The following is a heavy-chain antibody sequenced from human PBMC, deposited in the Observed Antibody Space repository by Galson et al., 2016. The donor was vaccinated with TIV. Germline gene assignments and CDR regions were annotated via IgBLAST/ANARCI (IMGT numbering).Heavy chain of an antibody. D-gene: IGHD4-17*01. CDR1: GYSFSTYD. CDR2: MNPNSGNT. V-gene: IGHV1-8*01. Sequence: SVKVSCKASGYSFSTYDMNWVRQAPGQGLEWMGWMNPNSGNTGYSQKFRGRVTMTRNTSERTAYMELSSLTSEVTAVYYCARSGDYGDYWGQGTLVTVSS. CDR3: ARSGDYGDY. J-gene: IGHJ4*02.